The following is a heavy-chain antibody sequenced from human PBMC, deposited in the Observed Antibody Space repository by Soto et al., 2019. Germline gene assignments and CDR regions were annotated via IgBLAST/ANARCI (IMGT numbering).Heavy chain of an antibody. V-gene: IGHV5-51*01. D-gene: IGHD3-10*01. Sequence: ESLKISCKGSGYSFTSYWIGWVRQMPGKGLEWMGIIYPGDSDTRYSPSFQGQVTISADKSISTAYLQWSSLKASDTAMYYCARFFYGSGSYSDHFDYWGQGTLVTVSS. CDR1: GYSFTSYW. CDR3: ARFFYGSGSYSDHFDY. CDR2: IYPGDSDT. J-gene: IGHJ4*02.